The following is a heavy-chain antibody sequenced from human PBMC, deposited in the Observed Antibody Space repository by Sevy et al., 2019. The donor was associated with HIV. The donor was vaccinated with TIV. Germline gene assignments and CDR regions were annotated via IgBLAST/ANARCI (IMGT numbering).Heavy chain of an antibody. V-gene: IGHV3-7*03. D-gene: IGHD3-9*01. CDR3: ARVYYDILTGPSDTYYYYMDV. Sequence: GGSLRLSCAASGFTFSSYWMSWVRQAPGKGLEWVANIKQDGSEKYYVDYVKGRFTISRDNAKNSLYLQMNSLRAEDTAVYYCARVYYDILTGPSDTYYYYMDVWGKGTTVTVSS. CDR1: GFTFSSYW. CDR2: IKQDGSEK. J-gene: IGHJ6*03.